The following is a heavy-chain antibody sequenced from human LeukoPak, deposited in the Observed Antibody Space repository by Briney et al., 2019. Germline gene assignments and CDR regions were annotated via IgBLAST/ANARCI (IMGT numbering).Heavy chain of an antibody. J-gene: IGHJ4*02. CDR3: ARVSGDGYNYDFDY. Sequence: GGSLRLSCAASGFTFSSYWMNWVRQAPGKGLEWVANIKQDGSEKYYVDSVEGRFTISRDNAKNSLYLQMNSLRAEDTAVYYCARVSGDGYNYDFDYWGQGTLVTVSS. D-gene: IGHD5-24*01. CDR1: GFTFSSYW. V-gene: IGHV3-7*04. CDR2: IKQDGSEK.